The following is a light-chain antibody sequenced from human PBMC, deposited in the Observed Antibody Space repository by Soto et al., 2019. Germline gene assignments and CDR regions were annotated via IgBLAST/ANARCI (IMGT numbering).Light chain of an antibody. Sequence: EIVMTQSPATLSLSPGESATLSCRASQNIYSNLAWYQQKPGQAPRLLIYGASTRATSLPDRFSGSGSGTEFTLTINRLQSEDFAIYYCQQYQYWWAFGQGTKVEVK. CDR1: QNIYSN. J-gene: IGKJ1*01. CDR2: GAS. V-gene: IGKV3-15*01. CDR3: QQYQYWWA.